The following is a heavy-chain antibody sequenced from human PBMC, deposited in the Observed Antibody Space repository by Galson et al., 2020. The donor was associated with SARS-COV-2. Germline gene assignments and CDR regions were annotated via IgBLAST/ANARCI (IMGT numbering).Heavy chain of an antibody. D-gene: IGHD6-19*01. Sequence: GESLKISCAASGFTFSSYSMNWVRQAPGKGLEWVSSISSSSSYIYYADSVKGRFTISRDNAKNSLYLQMNSLRAEDTAVYYCAREYSSGWEYVDYWGQGTLVTVSS. J-gene: IGHJ4*02. V-gene: IGHV3-21*01. CDR2: ISSSSSYI. CDR1: GFTFSSYS. CDR3: AREYSSGWEYVDY.